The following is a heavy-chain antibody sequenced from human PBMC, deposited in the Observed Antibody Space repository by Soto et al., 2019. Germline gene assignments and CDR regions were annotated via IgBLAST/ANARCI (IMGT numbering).Heavy chain of an antibody. J-gene: IGHJ6*02. V-gene: IGHV3-43*01. Sequence: PGGSLRLSCAGSGFTFDDYTMHWVRQAPGKGLEWVSLISWDGGSTYYADSVKGRFTISRDNSKNSLYLQMNSLRTEDTALYYCAKDIGRHYYYGMDVWGQGTTVTVSS. CDR1: GFTFDDYT. CDR2: ISWDGGST. D-gene: IGHD1-1*01. CDR3: AKDIGRHYYYGMDV.